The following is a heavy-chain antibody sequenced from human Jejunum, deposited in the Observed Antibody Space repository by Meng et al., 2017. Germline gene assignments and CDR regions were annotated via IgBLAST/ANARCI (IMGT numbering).Heavy chain of an antibody. D-gene: IGHD3-3*01. J-gene: IGHJ5*02. V-gene: IGHV6-1*01. CDR2: TYYTSKWNN. CDR3: ARGFWKSGFDS. CDR1: GDNVPRSNTA. Sequence: QVPVPQSGPGLVKPSQNLSRTCATAGDNVPRSNTALNWIRQSPSRGLEWLGRTYYTSKWNNDYAVSVRSRITINADTSKSQSSLHLNSVTPEDTAVYYCARGFWKSGFDSWGQGTLVTVSS.